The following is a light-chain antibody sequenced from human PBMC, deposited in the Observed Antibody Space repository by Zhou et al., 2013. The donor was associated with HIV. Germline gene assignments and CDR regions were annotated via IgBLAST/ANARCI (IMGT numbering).Light chain of an antibody. J-gene: IGKJ4*01. V-gene: IGKV3-11*01. CDR2: DAS. CDR1: QSVSSY. Sequence: EIVLTQSPATLSLSPGERATLSCRASQSVSSYLAWHQQKPGQAPRLLIYDASNRATGIPARFSGSGSGTDFTPTISSLEPEDFAVYYCQQRSNWPLTFGGGTKVEIK. CDR3: QQRSNWPLT.